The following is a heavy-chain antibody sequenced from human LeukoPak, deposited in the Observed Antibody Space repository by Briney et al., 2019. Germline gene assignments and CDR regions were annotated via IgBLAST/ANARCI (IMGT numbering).Heavy chain of an antibody. V-gene: IGHV3-30*18. D-gene: IGHD6-13*01. CDR2: ISYDGSNK. Sequence: GRSLRLSCAASGFTFSSYGMHWVRQAPGKGLEWVAVISYDGSNKYYADSVKGRFTISRDNSKHPLYLQMNILRADDTAVYYCAKKGGGAAAGYYYYYGMDVWGQGTTVTVSS. CDR3: AKKGGGAAAGYYYYYGMDV. J-gene: IGHJ6*02. CDR1: GFTFSSYG.